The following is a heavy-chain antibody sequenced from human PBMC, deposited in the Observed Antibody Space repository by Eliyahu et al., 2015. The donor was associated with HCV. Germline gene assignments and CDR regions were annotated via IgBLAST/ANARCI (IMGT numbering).Heavy chain of an antibody. D-gene: IGHD3-9*01. Sequence: EVQLVESGGGLVKPGGSLRLSCAASAFTFSTYSXNWVRQAPGKGLQWVSYISSSSSHIYYADSVKGRFTISRDNAKNSLYLQMNSLRAEDTAVYYCVRSEGTYYDILTGYSSIRNNPYYFDFWGQGTLVTVSS. CDR3: VRSEGTYYDILTGYSSIRNNPYYFDF. CDR2: ISSSSSHI. J-gene: IGHJ4*02. V-gene: IGHV3-21*02. CDR1: AFTFSTYS.